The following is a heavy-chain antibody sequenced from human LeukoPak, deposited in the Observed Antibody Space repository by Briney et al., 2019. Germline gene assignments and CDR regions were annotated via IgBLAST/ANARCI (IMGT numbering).Heavy chain of an antibody. Sequence: ASVKVSCKASGYTFTSYGISWVRQAPGQGLEWMGWISAYNGNTNYAQKLQGRVTMTTDTSTSTAYMELRSLRSDVTAVYYCARDARYSSSWYARYFFDYWGQGTLVTVSS. V-gene: IGHV1-18*01. CDR2: ISAYNGNT. CDR3: ARDARYSSSWYARYFFDY. CDR1: GYTFTSYG. D-gene: IGHD6-13*01. J-gene: IGHJ4*02.